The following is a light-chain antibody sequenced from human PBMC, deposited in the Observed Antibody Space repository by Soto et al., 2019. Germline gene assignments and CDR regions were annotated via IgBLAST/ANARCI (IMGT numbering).Light chain of an antibody. CDR3: QQYDNVPFT. V-gene: IGKV1-33*01. J-gene: IGKJ3*01. CDR1: QDMSNY. CDR2: DAS. Sequence: DIQMTQSPSSLSASVGDRVTITCQAIQDMSNYLNWYQQKPGKAPKLLIYDASNLETGVPSRFSGSGSGTQFTFTISSLQPEDIATYYCQQYDNVPFTFGPGTKVDIK.